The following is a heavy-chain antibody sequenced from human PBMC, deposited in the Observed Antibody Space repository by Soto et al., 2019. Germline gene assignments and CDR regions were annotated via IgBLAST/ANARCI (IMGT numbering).Heavy chain of an antibody. J-gene: IGHJ4*02. CDR3: AIDSDHHYDISGSYYALRDD. D-gene: IGHD3-22*01. Sequence: QVQLVQSGADVKKPGASVKVSCKASGYTFTNYDINWVRQAPGQGLDWMGWISAYNGNTNYAQNLQGRVTMTTDTSTSTAYMELRSLRSDDTAVYYCAIDSDHHYDISGSYYALRDDWGQGTLVTVSS. CDR1: GYTFTNYD. V-gene: IGHV1-18*01. CDR2: ISAYNGNT.